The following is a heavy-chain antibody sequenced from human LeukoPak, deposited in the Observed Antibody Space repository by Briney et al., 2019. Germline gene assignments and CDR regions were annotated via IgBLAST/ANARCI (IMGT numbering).Heavy chain of an antibody. CDR1: GFTFSSYA. Sequence: PGGSLRLSCAASGFTFSSYAMHWVRQAPGKGLEWVAVTSYDGSNKYYADSVKGRFTISRDNSKNTLYLQMNSLRAEDTAVYYCANCQWYYDPPDYWGQGTLVTVSS. CDR2: TSYDGSNK. J-gene: IGHJ4*02. V-gene: IGHV3-30*18. D-gene: IGHD3-3*01. CDR3: ANCQWYYDPPDY.